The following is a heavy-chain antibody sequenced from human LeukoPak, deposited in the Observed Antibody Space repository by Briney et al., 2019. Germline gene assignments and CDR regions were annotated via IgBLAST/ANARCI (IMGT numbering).Heavy chain of an antibody. V-gene: IGHV3-21*04. J-gene: IGHJ4*02. CDR1: GFTFSSYS. CDR2: ISSSSSYI. D-gene: IGHD3-22*01. Sequence: PGGSLRLSSAASGFTFSSYSMNWVRQAPGKGLEWVSSISSSSSYIYYADSVKGRFTISRDNSKNTVHLQMNSLRAEDTAMYYCARRAGDYSHPYDYWGQGTLVTVSS. CDR3: ARRAGDYSHPYDY.